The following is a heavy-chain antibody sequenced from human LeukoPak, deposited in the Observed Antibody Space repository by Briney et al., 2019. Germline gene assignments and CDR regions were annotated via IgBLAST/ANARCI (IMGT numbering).Heavy chain of an antibody. J-gene: IGHJ4*02. CDR2: INHSGST. Sequence: PSETLSLTCTVSGGSFSGYYWSWIRQPPGKGLEWIGEINHSGSTNYDPSLKSRVTISVDTTKNQFPVKLSSATAAAAAVYYGARAGYSSTTLYYFDYWGQGTLVTVPS. V-gene: IGHV4-34*01. CDR1: GGSFSGYY. CDR3: ARAGYSSTTLYYFDY. D-gene: IGHD4-11*01.